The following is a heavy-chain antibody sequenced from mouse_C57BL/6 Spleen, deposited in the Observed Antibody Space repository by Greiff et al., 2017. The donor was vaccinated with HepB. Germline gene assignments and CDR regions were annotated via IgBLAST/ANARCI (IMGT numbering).Heavy chain of an antibody. CDR3: ARFDDTDSSGYGFAY. V-gene: IGHV1-64*01. CDR1: GYTFTSYW. J-gene: IGHJ3*01. D-gene: IGHD3-2*02. CDR2: IHPNSGST. Sequence: VQLQQPGAELVKPGASVKLSCKASGYTFTSYWMHWVKQRPGQGLEWIGMIHPNSGSTNYNQKFKGKATLTVDTSSSTAYMQLSSLTSEDSAVYYCARFDDTDSSGYGFAYWGQGTLVTVSA.